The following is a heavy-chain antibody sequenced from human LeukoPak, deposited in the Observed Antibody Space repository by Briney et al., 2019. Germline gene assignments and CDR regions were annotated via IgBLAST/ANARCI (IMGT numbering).Heavy chain of an antibody. CDR3: ASRGYTSFGFDY. CDR1: GYTFTSYD. CDR2: INPSGGST. D-gene: IGHD5-18*01. J-gene: IGHJ4*02. Sequence: ASVKVSCKASGYTFTSYDINWVRQAPGQGLEWMGIINPSGGSTSYAQKFQGRVTMTRDTSTSTVYMELSSLRAEDTAVYYCASRGYTSFGFDYWGQGTLVTVSS. V-gene: IGHV1-46*01.